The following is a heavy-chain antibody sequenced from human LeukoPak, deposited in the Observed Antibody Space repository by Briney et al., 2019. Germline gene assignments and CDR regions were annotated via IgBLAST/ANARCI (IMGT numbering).Heavy chain of an antibody. V-gene: IGHV3-30*18. J-gene: IGHJ4*02. CDR3: AKGKDYDFWSALFDY. CDR2: ISYDGSNK. CDR1: GFTFSSYG. D-gene: IGHD3-3*01. Sequence: PGRSLRLSCAASGFTFSSYGMHWVRQAPGKGLEWVAVISYDGSNKYYADSVKGRFTISRDNSKNTLYLQMNSLRAEDTAVYYCAKGKDYDFWSALFDYWGQGTLVTVSS.